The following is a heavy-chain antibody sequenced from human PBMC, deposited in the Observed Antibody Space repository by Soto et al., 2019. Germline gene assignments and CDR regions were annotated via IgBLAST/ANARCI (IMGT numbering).Heavy chain of an antibody. J-gene: IGHJ5*02. CDR3: AKDLLHNTVTTCGS. D-gene: IGHD4-17*01. V-gene: IGHV3-30*18. CDR2: ISYHGNDK. CDR1: GFTFGSHG. Sequence: QVQLVEFGGGVVQPGRSLRLSCAASGFTFGSHGMHWVRQAPGEGLEWVAVISYHGNDKYYADSVKGRFTISRDNFKSTLYLQMSSLRAEDTAIYFCAKDLLHNTVTTCGSWGQGTLVTVSS.